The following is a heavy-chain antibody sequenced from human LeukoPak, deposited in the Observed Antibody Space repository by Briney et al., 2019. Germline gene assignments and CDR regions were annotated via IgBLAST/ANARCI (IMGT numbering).Heavy chain of an antibody. CDR3: ARSTVGTSCCTAVDY. CDR1: GFTFSSYA. Sequence: GGSLRLSCAASGFTFSSYAMSWVRQAPGKGLEWVSAISGSGGSTYYADSVKGRFTISRDNSKNTLYLQMNSLRAEDTAEYYCARSTVGTSCCTAVDYWGQGTLVTVSS. D-gene: IGHD1-26*01. V-gene: IGHV3-23*01. CDR2: ISGSGGST. J-gene: IGHJ4*02.